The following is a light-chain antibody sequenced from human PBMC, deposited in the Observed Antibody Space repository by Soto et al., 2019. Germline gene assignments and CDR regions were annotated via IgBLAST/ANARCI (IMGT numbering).Light chain of an antibody. CDR3: SSYTTSGTPV. CDR2: EDS. CDR1: SSDVGGYNY. J-gene: IGLJ3*02. Sequence: QSALTQPASVSGSPGQSITISCTGTSSDVGGYNYLPWYQQHPGKAPRVMIYEDSNRPSGVSNRFSGSKSGNTASLTISGLHAEDEADYFCSSYTTSGTPVFGGGTKLTVL. V-gene: IGLV2-14*01.